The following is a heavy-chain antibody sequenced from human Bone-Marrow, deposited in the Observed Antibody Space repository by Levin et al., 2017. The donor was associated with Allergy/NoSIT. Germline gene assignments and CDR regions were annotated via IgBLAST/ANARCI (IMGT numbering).Heavy chain of an antibody. Sequence: GESLKISCAASGFTFSNHAMHWVRQAPGKGLEWVAAISKGGSDRNYANSVKGRFTISRDNSKNTLYLQMNSLRADDTAVYYCARDQQLNIHYYGMDVWGQGTPVTVSS. CDR3: ARDQQLNIHYYGMDV. V-gene: IGHV3-30*04. D-gene: IGHD6-13*01. CDR1: GFTFSNHA. J-gene: IGHJ6*02. CDR2: ISKGGSDR.